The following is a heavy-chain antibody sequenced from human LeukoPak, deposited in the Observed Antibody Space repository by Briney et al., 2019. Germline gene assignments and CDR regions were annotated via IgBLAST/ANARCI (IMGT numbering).Heavy chain of an antibody. CDR3: ARDRVVVTSHYYYYGMDV. CDR1: GFTFTSSA. CDR2: IVVGSGNT. V-gene: IGHV1-58*02. D-gene: IGHD2-15*01. J-gene: IGHJ6*02. Sequence: ASVKVSCKASGFTFTSSAMQWVRQARRQRLEWIGWIVVGSGNTNYAQKFQERVTITRDMSTSTAYMELSSLRSEDTAVYYCARDRVVVTSHYYYYGMDVWGQGTTVTVSS.